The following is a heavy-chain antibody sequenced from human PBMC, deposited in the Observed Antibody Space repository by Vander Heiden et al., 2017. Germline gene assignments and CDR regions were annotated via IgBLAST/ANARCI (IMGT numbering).Heavy chain of an antibody. J-gene: IGHJ4*02. V-gene: IGHV4-34*01. Sequence: QVQLQQWGAGLLKPSETLSLTCAVYGGSFSGYYWSWIRQPPGKGLEWIGEINHSRSTNYNPSLKSRVTISVDTSKNQFSLKLSSVTAADTAVYYCASSTYYYDSSGYLRWGQGTLVTVSS. CDR3: ASSTYYYDSSGYLR. CDR1: GGSFSGYY. CDR2: INHSRST. D-gene: IGHD3-22*01.